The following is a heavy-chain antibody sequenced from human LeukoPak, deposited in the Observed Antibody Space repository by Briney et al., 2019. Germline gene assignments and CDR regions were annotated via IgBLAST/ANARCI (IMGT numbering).Heavy chain of an antibody. J-gene: IGHJ5*02. V-gene: IGHV3-13*01. Sequence: PGGSLRLSCTASGFTFSRYEMHWVRQVIGKGLEWVSAIGITDKTYYLAPVEGRFTISRENAKNSVYLQMNSLRAEDTAVYYCARDLGTGTAYTNRFDLWGKGTLVTVSS. CDR1: GFTFSRYE. D-gene: IGHD2-21*02. CDR3: ARDLGTGTAYTNRFDL. CDR2: IGITDKT.